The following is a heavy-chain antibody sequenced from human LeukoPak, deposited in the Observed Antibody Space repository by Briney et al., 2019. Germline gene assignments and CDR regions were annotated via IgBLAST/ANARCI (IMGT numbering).Heavy chain of an antibody. Sequence: GGSLRLSCAASGFTFSSYAMSWVRQAPGKGLEWVSAISGSGGSTYYADSVKGRFTISRDNSKNTLYLQMNSLRAEDTDVYYCAKGYCSGGSCYSHFDYWGQGTLVTVSS. CDR3: AKGYCSGGSCYSHFDY. CDR2: ISGSGGST. D-gene: IGHD2-15*01. CDR1: GFTFSSYA. J-gene: IGHJ4*02. V-gene: IGHV3-23*01.